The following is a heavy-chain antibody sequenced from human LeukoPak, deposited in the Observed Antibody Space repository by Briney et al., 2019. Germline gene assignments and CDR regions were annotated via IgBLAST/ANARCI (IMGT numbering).Heavy chain of an antibody. CDR3: ARDRCSSTSCYYGVDY. D-gene: IGHD2-2*01. J-gene: IGHJ4*02. CDR1: GGSISSSSYY. Sequence: SETLSLTCTVSGGSISSSSYYWGWIRQPPGKGLEWIGSIYYSGSTYYNPSLKSRVTISVDTSKNQFSLKLSSVTAADTAVYYCARDRCSSTSCYYGVDYWGQGTLVTVSS. V-gene: IGHV4-39*02. CDR2: IYYSGST.